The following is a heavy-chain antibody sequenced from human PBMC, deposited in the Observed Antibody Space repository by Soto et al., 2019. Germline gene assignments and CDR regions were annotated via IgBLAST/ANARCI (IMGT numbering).Heavy chain of an antibody. CDR2: MSHSGGT. CDR3: ARVERGTATTVVDAFDI. V-gene: IGHV4-34*01. J-gene: IGHJ3*02. CDR1: GGFVSSGGYY. D-gene: IGHD1-1*01. Sequence: SETLSLTCAVYGGFVSSGGYYWSWIRQPPGKGLEWIGEMSHSGGTHFNPSLKSRVTISVDTSKNQFSLKMSSVTAADTALYYCARVERGTATTVVDAFDIWGPGTMVTVSS.